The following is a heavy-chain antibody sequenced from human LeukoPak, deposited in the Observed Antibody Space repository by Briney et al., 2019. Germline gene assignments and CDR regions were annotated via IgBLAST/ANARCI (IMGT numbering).Heavy chain of an antibody. J-gene: IGHJ5*02. V-gene: IGHV1-69*13. CDR1: GGTFSSYA. CDR2: IIPIFGTA. D-gene: IGHD2-15*01. Sequence: EASVKVSCKASGGTFSSYAISWVRQAPGQGLEWMGGIIPIFGTANYAQKFQGRVTITADESTSTAYMELSSLRSEDTAVYYCARGTSRLGYCSGGSCYTPPFDPWGQGTLVTVSS. CDR3: ARGTSRLGYCSGGSCYTPPFDP.